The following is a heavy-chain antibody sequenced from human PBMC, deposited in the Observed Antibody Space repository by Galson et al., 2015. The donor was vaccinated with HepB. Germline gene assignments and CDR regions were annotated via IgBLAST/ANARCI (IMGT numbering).Heavy chain of an antibody. CDR3: ARATVAVAAFDY. CDR1: GYALTSYY. V-gene: IGHV1-46*01. D-gene: IGHD6-19*01. Sequence: SVKVSCKASGYALTSYYMHWVRQAPGQGLEWMGIINPSGGSTSYAQKFQGRVTMTRDTSTSTVYMELSSLRSEDTAVYYCARATVAVAAFDYWGQGTLVTVSS. J-gene: IGHJ4*02. CDR2: INPSGGST.